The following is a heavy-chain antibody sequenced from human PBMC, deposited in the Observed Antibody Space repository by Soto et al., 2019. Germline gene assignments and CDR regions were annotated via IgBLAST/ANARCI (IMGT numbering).Heavy chain of an antibody. CDR1: GFTFDDYT. J-gene: IGHJ4*02. V-gene: IGHV3-43*01. Sequence: HPGGSLRLSCAASGFTFDDYTMHWVRQAPGKGLEWISFISLGGGDTNYADSVKGRFTISRNNAKNSLYLQMNSLRAEDTAVYYCARGETIYHYWGQGTLVTVSS. D-gene: IGHD3-9*01. CDR3: ARGETIYHY. CDR2: ISLGGGDT.